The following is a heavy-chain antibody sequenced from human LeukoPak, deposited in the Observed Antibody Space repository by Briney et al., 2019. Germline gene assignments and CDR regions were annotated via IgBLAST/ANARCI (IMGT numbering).Heavy chain of an antibody. J-gene: IGHJ3*02. D-gene: IGHD5-24*01. CDR1: GGSISRGDYY. CDR3: ARERWLQFGDDAFDI. V-gene: IGHV4-61*02. Sequence: SETLSLTCTVSGGSISRGDYYWTWIRQPAGKGLEWIGRIYTSGSTNYNPSLKSRVTISLDMFKKQFSLKMSSVTAADTAVYFCARERWLQFGDDAFDIWGQGTMVIVSS. CDR2: IYTSGST.